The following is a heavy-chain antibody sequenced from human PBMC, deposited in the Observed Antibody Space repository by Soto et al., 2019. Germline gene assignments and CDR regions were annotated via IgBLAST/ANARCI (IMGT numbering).Heavy chain of an antibody. Sequence: QVQLVESGGGVVQPGRSLRLSCAASGFTFSSYAMHWVRQAPGKGLEWVAVISYYGSNKYYADSVKGRFTISRDNSKNTLYLQMNSLRAEDTAVYYCARGQGGPIDYWGQGTLVTVSS. CDR1: GFTFSSYA. V-gene: IGHV3-30-3*01. CDR2: ISYYGSNK. D-gene: IGHD1-26*01. J-gene: IGHJ4*02. CDR3: ARGQGGPIDY.